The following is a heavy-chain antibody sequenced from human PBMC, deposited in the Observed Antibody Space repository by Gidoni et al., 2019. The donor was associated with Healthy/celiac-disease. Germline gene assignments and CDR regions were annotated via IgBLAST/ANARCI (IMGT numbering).Heavy chain of an antibody. V-gene: IGHV4-34*01. CDR2: IKHSGST. J-gene: IGHJ4*02. CDR3: ARGVVRGVIHY. D-gene: IGHD3-10*01. Sequence: QVQLQQWGAGLLKPSETLSITCAVYGGSFSGYYWSWIRQPPGKGLEWIGEIKHSGSTNYNPSLKSRVTISVDTSKNQFSLKLSSVTAADTAVYYCARGVVRGVIHYWGQGTLVTVSS. CDR1: GGSFSGYY.